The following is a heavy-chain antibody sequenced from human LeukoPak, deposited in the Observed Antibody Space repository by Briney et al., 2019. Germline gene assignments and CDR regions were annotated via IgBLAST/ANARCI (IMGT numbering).Heavy chain of an antibody. V-gene: IGHV4-34*01. J-gene: IGHJ4*02. CDR2: INHSGNN. Sequence: SETLSLTCAVYIDSFSGHSWTWIRQSPGKGREWIGEINHSGNNNYNPSRKSRVTISVDTSKNQFSLKMSSVTAADTAVYYCARRPRNSENYDGPSGLDYWGQGTLVTVSS. D-gene: IGHD1-26*01. CDR1: IDSFSGHS. CDR3: ARRPRNSENYDGPSGLDY.